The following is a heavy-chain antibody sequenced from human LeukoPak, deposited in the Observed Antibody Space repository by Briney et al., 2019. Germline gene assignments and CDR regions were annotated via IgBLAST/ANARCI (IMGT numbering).Heavy chain of an antibody. J-gene: IGHJ3*02. Sequence: GGSLRLSCAASGFTFSSYAMHWVRQAPGKGLEYVSAISSNGGSTYYANSVKGRFTISRDNSKNTLYLQMGSLRAEDMAVYYCARSPGEVVNPEYAFDIWGQGTMVTASS. CDR3: ARSPGEVVNPEYAFDI. CDR1: GFTFSSYA. D-gene: IGHD3-10*01. CDR2: ISSNGGST. V-gene: IGHV3-64*01.